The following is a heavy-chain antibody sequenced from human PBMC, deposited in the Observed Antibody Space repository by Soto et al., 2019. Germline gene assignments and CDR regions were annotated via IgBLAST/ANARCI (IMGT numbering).Heavy chain of an antibody. CDR1: GGTFSSYA. D-gene: IGHD3-10*01. CDR3: ARARRSMVRGVNGYYYGMDV. J-gene: IGHJ6*02. V-gene: IGHV1-69*13. CDR2: IIPIFGTA. Sequence: GASVKVSCKASGGTFSSYAISWVRQAPGQGLEWMGGIIPIFGTANYAQKFQGRVTITADESTSTAYMELSSLRSEDTAVYYCARARRSMVRGVNGYYYGMDVWGQGTTGIVAS.